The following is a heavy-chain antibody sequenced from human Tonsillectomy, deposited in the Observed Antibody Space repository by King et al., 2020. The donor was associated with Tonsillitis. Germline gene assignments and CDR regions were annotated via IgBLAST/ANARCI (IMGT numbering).Heavy chain of an antibody. V-gene: IGHV3-7*01. CDR3: GSEGGGELWS. D-gene: IGHD5-18*01. CDR1: GFTFSTSW. J-gene: IGHJ4*02. CDR2: IKPDGSEK. Sequence: QLVQSGGGLVQPGGSLRLSCAASGFTFSTSWMSWVRQAPGKGLEWVANIKPDGSEKYYLDSVKGRFTISRDNAKKSLYLQMNSLRGEDTAVYYCGSEGGGELWSWGQGTLVTVSS.